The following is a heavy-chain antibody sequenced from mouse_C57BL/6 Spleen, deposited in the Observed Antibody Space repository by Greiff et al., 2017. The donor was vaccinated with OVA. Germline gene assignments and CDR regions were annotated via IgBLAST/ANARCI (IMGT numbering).Heavy chain of an antibody. CDR3: ARRVGYYGYFDV. CDR1: GYTFTDYN. CDR2: INPNNGGT. D-gene: IGHD1-1*02. J-gene: IGHJ1*03. Sequence: EVKVVESGPELVKPGASVKIPCKASGYTFTDYNMDWVKQSHGKSLEWIGDINPNNGGTIYNQKFKGKATLTVDKSSSTAYMELRSLTSEDTAVYYCARRVGYYGYFDVWAQGPRSPSPQ. V-gene: IGHV1-18*01.